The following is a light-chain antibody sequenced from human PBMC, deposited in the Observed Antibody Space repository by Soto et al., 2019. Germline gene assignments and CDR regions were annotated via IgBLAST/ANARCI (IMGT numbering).Light chain of an antibody. J-gene: IGKJ5*01. CDR3: QQYGSPPIT. CDR1: QSVNSDY. CDR2: GAS. Sequence: EIVLTQSPGTLSLSPGERATLSCRASQSVNSDYLAWFQQKPGQAPRLLIYGASTRTTGIPDRFSGSGSGTGFTLTISSLEPEDFAVYYCQQYGSPPITFGQGTRLEIK. V-gene: IGKV3-20*01.